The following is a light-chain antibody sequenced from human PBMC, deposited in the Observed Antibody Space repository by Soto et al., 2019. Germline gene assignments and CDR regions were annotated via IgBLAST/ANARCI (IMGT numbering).Light chain of an antibody. J-gene: IGKJ3*01. V-gene: IGKV1-5*03. CDR2: KAS. CDR3: QYSNSYSRT. Sequence: DIQMTQSPSTLSASVGDRVTITCRASQSIRSWLAWYQQKPGKAPKLLIYKASSLESGVPSRFSGSGSGTEFTLTISSLQPDDFATYYCQYSNSYSRTFGPGTKVDIK. CDR1: QSIRSW.